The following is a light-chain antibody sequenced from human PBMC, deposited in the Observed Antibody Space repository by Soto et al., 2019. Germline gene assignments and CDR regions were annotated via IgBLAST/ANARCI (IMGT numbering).Light chain of an antibody. CDR2: DAS. V-gene: IGKV3-20*01. J-gene: IGKJ4*01. Sequence: IVLTQSRATLSLSPGERATLSCRASRSVGRDYLAWFQQKPGQAPRLLIYDASSRATGIPDRISGSGSGTDFTLTITRLEPEDSAMYYCQQYAYSPLNFGGGTKVDIK. CDR3: QQYAYSPLN. CDR1: RSVGRDY.